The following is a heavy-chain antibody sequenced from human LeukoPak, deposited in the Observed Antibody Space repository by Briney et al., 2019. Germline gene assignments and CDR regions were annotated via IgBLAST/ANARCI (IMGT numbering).Heavy chain of an antibody. J-gene: IGHJ3*02. Sequence: SQTLSLTCTVSGASISSDSYYWGWIRQPAGKGLEWIGRIYSSGNSKYNPALMSRVTISLDTSKNQFSLNLSSVTAADTAVYYCAIDMTGSGWNDAFDICGHGTMVTVSS. CDR1: GASISSDSYY. V-gene: IGHV4-61*02. D-gene: IGHD6-19*01. CDR3: AIDMTGSGWNDAFDI. CDR2: IYSSGNS.